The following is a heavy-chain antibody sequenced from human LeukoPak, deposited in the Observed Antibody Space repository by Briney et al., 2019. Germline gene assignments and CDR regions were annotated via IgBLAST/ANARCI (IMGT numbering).Heavy chain of an antibody. Sequence: GGSLRLSCAASGFTFSIYAMSWVRQAPGKGLEWVSVISGSGGSTYYADSVKGRFTISRDNSKNTVYLQVNSLRAEDAAVYYCAKDNGDCVWYFDYWGEGSLVTVS. CDR3: AKDNGDCVWYFDY. CDR2: ISGSGGST. V-gene: IGHV3-23*01. D-gene: IGHD2-21*02. J-gene: IGHJ4*02. CDR1: GFTFSIYA.